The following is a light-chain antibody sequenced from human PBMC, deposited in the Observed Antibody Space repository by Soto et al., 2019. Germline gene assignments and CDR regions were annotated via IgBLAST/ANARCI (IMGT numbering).Light chain of an antibody. CDR3: QQGSNWPRT. CDR1: QSVSSN. V-gene: IGKV3-11*01. J-gene: IGKJ4*01. CDR2: DAS. Sequence: EIVLTQSPGTLSLSPGERATLSCRASQSVSSNLAWYQQKPGQAPRLLLYDASNRATGIPDRFSGSGSGTDFTLTISWLEPEDFAVYYCQQGSNWPRTFGGGTKVDIK.